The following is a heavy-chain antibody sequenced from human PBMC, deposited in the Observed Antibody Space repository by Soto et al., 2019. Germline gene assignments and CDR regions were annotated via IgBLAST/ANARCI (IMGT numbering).Heavy chain of an antibody. Sequence: QLQLQESGPGLVKPSETLSLTCTVSGGSISSSSYYWGWIRQPPGKGLEWIGSIYYSGSTYYNPSLKSRVTISVDTSKNRFSLKLSSVTAADTAVYYCARPIAAAGTQDWFDPWGQGTLVTVSS. V-gene: IGHV4-39*01. CDR2: IYYSGST. CDR1: GGSISSSSYY. J-gene: IGHJ5*02. CDR3: ARPIAAAGTQDWFDP. D-gene: IGHD6-13*01.